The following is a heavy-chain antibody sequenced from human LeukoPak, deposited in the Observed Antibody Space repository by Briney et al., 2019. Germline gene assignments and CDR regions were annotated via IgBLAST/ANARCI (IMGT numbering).Heavy chain of an antibody. V-gene: IGHV1-2*06. Sequence: ASVKVSCKASGYTFTSYAMNWVRQAPGQGLEWMGRINPNSGGTNYAQKFQGRVTMTRDTSISTAYMELSRLRSDDTAVYYCARSPRVTVAGTNWFDPWGQGTLVTVSS. J-gene: IGHJ5*02. CDR2: INPNSGGT. CDR3: ARSPRVTVAGTNWFDP. D-gene: IGHD6-19*01. CDR1: GYTFTSYA.